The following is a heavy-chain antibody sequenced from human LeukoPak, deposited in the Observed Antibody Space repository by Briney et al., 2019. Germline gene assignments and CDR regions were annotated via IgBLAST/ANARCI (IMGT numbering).Heavy chain of an antibody. V-gene: IGHV1-2*02. Sequence: ASVKVSCKASGYTFDNFYIHWVRQAPGQGPEWMGWINGNDGSTKYAQRFQGGVIMSRVTAISTVYMDLSGLRPDDTAIYYCARDEGSTYNQLDYWGQGTLVTVSS. CDR2: INGNDGST. CDR3: ARDEGSTYNQLDY. CDR1: GYTFDNFY. D-gene: IGHD1-14*01. J-gene: IGHJ4*02.